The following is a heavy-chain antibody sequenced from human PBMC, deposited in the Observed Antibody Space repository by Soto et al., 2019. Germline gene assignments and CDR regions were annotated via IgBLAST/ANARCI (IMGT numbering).Heavy chain of an antibody. D-gene: IGHD6-13*01. Sequence: PSETLSLTCAVSSGSISSSNWWSWVRQPPGKGLEWIGEIYHSGSTNYNPSLKSRVTISVDKSKNQFSLKLSSVTAADTAVYYCARGQGAAAGHSNFDYWGQGALVTVSS. V-gene: IGHV4-4*02. CDR1: SGSISSSNW. CDR2: IYHSGST. J-gene: IGHJ4*02. CDR3: ARGQGAAAGHSNFDY.